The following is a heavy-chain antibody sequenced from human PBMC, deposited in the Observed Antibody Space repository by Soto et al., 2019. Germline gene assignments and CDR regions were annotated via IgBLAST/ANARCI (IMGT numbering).Heavy chain of an antibody. V-gene: IGHV3-30*18. Sequence: QVQLVESGGGVVQPGRSLRLSCAASGFTFSSYGMHWVRQAPGKGLEWVAVISYDGSNKYYADSMKGRFTISRDNSKNTLYLQMNSLRAEYAAVYYCAKDRRKVVVAAPFDYWGQGTLVTVSS. CDR1: GFTFSSYG. CDR3: AKDRRKVVVAAPFDY. D-gene: IGHD2-15*01. J-gene: IGHJ4*02. CDR2: ISYDGSNK.